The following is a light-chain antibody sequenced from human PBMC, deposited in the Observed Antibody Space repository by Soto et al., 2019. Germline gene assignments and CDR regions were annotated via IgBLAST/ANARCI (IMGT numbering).Light chain of an antibody. Sequence: EIVLTQSPATLSLSPGERATLSRRASQSVSSYLAWYQQKPGQAPRLLIYDASNRATGTPARFAGSGSGTDFTLTISSLEPEDFAVYYCQQRRSWQVTFGQGTRLEIK. V-gene: IGKV3-11*01. CDR1: QSVSSY. J-gene: IGKJ5*01. CDR2: DAS. CDR3: QQRRSWQVT.